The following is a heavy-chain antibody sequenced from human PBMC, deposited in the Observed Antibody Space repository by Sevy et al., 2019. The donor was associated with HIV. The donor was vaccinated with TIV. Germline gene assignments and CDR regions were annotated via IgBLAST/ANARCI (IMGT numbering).Heavy chain of an antibody. Sequence: GGSLRLSCAASGFSLSDYDMHWVRQAPGKGLEWVTLISCHGTYKDSADSVKGRFTISKDTSKGTVSLQMNSLGPDDTSVYYCARLYSCGGDCYYFDSWGQGTLVTVSS. CDR3: ARLYSCGGDCYYFDS. V-gene: IGHV3-30-3*01. J-gene: IGHJ4*02. CDR2: ISCHGTYK. CDR1: GFSLSDYD. D-gene: IGHD2-21*02.